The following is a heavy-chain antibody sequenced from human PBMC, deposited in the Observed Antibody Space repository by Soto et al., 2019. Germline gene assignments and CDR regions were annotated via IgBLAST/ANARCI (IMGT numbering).Heavy chain of an antibody. Sequence: APVKVSCKASGYTFTSYGISCARQAPGQGLEWMGWISAYNGNTNYAQKLQGRVTMTTDTSTSTAYMELRSLRSDDTAVYYCARGFTGATHFAYWGQGTLVTVSS. CDR1: GYTFTSYG. D-gene: IGHD1-26*01. CDR3: ARGFTGATHFAY. CDR2: ISAYNGNT. V-gene: IGHV1-18*01. J-gene: IGHJ4*02.